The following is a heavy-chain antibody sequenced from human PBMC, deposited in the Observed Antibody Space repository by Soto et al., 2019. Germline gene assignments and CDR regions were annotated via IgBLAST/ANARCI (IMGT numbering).Heavy chain of an antibody. CDR1: GWSFSGYY. CDR3: ARRRGSFWSGPYYYYYYGMDV. Sequence: SETLSLTCACYGWSFSGYYWSLLRPPPGKGLEWIGEINHSGSTNYNPSLKSRVTISVDTSKNQFSLKLSSVTAADTAVYYCARRRGSFWSGPYYYYYYGMDVWGQGTTVNVS. D-gene: IGHD3-3*01. CDR2: INHSGST. V-gene: IGHV4-34*01. J-gene: IGHJ6*01.